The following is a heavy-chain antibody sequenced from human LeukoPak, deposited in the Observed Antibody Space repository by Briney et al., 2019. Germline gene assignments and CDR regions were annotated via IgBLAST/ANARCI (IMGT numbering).Heavy chain of an antibody. J-gene: IGHJ4*02. CDR3: AKGGGPAAIPPDC. D-gene: IGHD2-2*01. CDR2: ISSSSSYI. V-gene: IGHV3-21*01. CDR1: GFTFSSYS. Sequence: GGSLRLSCAASGFTFSSYSMNWVRQAPGKGLEWVSSISSSSSYIYYADSVKGRFTISRDNAKNSLYPQMNSLRAEDTAVYYCAKGGGPAAIPPDCWGQGTLVTVSS.